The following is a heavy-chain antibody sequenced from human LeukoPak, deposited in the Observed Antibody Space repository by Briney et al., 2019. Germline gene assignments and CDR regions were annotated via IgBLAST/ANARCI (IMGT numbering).Heavy chain of an antibody. D-gene: IGHD3-22*01. J-gene: IGHJ4*02. CDR1: GFTFSNYA. CDR2: ISGSGGST. CDR3: AKSSGVRYYDSSGYFDY. V-gene: IGHV3-23*01. Sequence: PGGSLRLSCAASGFTFSNYAMHWVRQAPGKGLEWVSAISGSGGSTYYADSVKGRFTISRDNSKNTLYLQMNSLRAEDTAVYYCAKSSGVRYYDSSGYFDYWGQGTLVTVSS.